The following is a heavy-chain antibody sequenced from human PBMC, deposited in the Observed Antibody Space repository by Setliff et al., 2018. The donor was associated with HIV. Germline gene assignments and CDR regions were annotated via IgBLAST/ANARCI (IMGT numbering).Heavy chain of an antibody. CDR3: ASTEYSSGWYHN. CDR2: IYSSGYT. Sequence: SETLSLTCTVSGGSISNYYWSWIRQSSGKGLEWIGYIYSSGYTNNNPSLKSRVTISVVTSKNQFSLKLSSVTAADTAVYYCASTEYSSGWYHNWGQGTLVTVSS. CDR1: GGSISNYY. V-gene: IGHV4-59*01. J-gene: IGHJ4*02. D-gene: IGHD6-19*01.